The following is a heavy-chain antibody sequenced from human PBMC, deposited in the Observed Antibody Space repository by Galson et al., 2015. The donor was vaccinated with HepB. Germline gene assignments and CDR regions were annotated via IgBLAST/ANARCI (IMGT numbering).Heavy chain of an antibody. V-gene: IGHV4-34*01. J-gene: IGHJ5*02. D-gene: IGHD4-17*01. CDR3: ARDKLTLSTVTTLHFARLRYNWFDP. Sequence: SETLSLTCAVYGGSFSGYYWSWIRQPPGKGLEWIGEINHSGSTNYNPSLKSRVTISVDTSKNQFSLKLSSVTAADTAVYYCARDKLTLSTVTTLHFARLRYNWFDPWGQGTLVTVSS. CDR1: GGSFSGYY. CDR2: INHSGST.